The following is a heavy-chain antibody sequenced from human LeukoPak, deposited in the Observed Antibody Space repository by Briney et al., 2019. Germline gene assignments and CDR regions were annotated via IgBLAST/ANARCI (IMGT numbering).Heavy chain of an antibody. CDR2: IYTSGST. CDR1: GGSISIYY. D-gene: IGHD3-22*01. V-gene: IGHV4-4*07. CDR3: ARVDYYDSSVTFDI. Sequence: KPSETLSLTCTVSGGSISIYYWSWIRQPAGKGLEWIGRIYTSGSTNYNPSLKSRVTMSVDTSKNQFSLKLSSVTAADTAVYYCARVDYYDSSVTFDIWGQGTMVTVSS. J-gene: IGHJ3*02.